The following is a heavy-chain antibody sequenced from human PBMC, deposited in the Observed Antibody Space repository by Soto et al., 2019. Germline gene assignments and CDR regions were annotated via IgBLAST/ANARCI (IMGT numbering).Heavy chain of an antibody. Sequence: QVQLQESGPGLVKPSQTLSLTCTVSGGSISSGGYSWTWIRQHPGKGLEWIGYIYYSGSTYYKPSLKSRVTISVDTYKNHPPRKLSSGTAADTAVYYCAGAPTGPPGAFDIGGKGTTVPFSS. CDR3: AGAPTGPPGAFDI. J-gene: IGHJ3*02. D-gene: IGHD3-10*01. CDR1: GGSISSGGYS. CDR2: IYYSGST. V-gene: IGHV4-31*03.